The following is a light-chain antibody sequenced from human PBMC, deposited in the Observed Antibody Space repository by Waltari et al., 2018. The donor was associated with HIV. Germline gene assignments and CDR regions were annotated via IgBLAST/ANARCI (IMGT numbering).Light chain of an antibody. Sequence: DIVMTQSPDSLAVSLGERAAINCTSSQSFLYNANNKNYLVWYQQRSGQPPKVLISWASTREYGVPDRFSGSGTETHFTLAINGLQAEDVAVYYCQQYYSIPITFGQGTRLDIK. V-gene: IGKV4-1*01. CDR2: WAS. CDR3: QQYYSIPIT. J-gene: IGKJ5*01. CDR1: QSFLYNANNKNY.